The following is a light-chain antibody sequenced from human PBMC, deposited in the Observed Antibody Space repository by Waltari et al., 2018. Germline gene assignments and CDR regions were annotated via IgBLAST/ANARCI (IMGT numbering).Light chain of an antibody. V-gene: IGLV3-19*01. J-gene: IGLJ1*01. Sequence: SSELTQDPAVSVALGQRVSSTCQGDRRSSYYARWYQQKPGQAPVLVLYGKTNRPSGIPDRFSGSSSGNTASLTITGAQAEDEADYYCHSRDSSGNHEVFGTGTKVTVL. CDR3: HSRDSSGNHEV. CDR1: RRSSYY. CDR2: GKT.